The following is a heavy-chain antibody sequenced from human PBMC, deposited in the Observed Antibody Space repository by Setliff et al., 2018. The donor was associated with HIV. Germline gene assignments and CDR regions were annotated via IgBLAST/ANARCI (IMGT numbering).Heavy chain of an antibody. CDR1: GGSISSYY. V-gene: IGHV4-59*08. J-gene: IGHJ4*02. D-gene: IGHD6-25*01. CDR2: IYYSGST. CDR3: ARGYGAAGGGY. Sequence: PSETLSLTCTVSGGSISSYYWSWIRQPPGKGLEWIGYIYYSGSTNYNPSLKSRVTMSVDTSKNQFSLKLSSVTAADTAVYYCARGYGAAGGGYWGQGTLVTVSS.